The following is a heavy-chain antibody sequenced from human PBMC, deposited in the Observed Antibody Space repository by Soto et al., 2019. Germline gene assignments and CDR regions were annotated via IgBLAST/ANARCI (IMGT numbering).Heavy chain of an antibody. Sequence: SETLSLTCGVSGQSIRSGSYWGWIRQPPGKGLQWIGSVYHSGSTHYNPSLRSRVTISVDTSKNYFSLRLTSVTAADTAIYYCARNRTGALFDYWGQGAPATVSS. V-gene: IGHV4-38-2*01. CDR2: VYHSGST. J-gene: IGHJ4*02. D-gene: IGHD1-26*01. CDR1: GQSIRSGSY. CDR3: ARNRTGALFDY.